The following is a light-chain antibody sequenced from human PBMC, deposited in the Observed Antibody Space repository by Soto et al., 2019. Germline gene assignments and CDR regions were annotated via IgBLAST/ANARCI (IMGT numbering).Light chain of an antibody. J-gene: IGKJ1*01. CDR2: GAS. Sequence: EIVLTQSPGTLSLSPGERATLSCRASQSVSSSFLAWYRQRPGQAPRLLIYGASSRATGIPDRFSGSGSGTDFTLTISILEPEDFAVYYCHQYGSSPSTFGQGTKVEIK. CDR3: HQYGSSPST. V-gene: IGKV3-20*01. CDR1: QSVSSSF.